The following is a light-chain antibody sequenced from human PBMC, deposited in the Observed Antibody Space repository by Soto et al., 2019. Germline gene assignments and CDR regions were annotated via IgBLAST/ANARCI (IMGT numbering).Light chain of an antibody. J-gene: IGKJ1*01. CDR2: GAS. CDR3: QHSYSTWT. V-gene: IGKV1-39*01. CDR1: QRVDNF. Sequence: DIQMTQSPSSLSASVGDRVTITCRASQRVDNFLNWYQQKPGKAPKLLIYGASSLQSGVPSRFRGSGSGTDFTLTISLLQPADFGTYYCQHSYSTWTFGQGTKVDIK.